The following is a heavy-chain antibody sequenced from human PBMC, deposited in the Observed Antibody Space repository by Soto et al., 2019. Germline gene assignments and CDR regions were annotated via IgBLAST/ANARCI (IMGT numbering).Heavy chain of an antibody. Sequence: ASVKVSCKASGDTFTTYDINWVRQATGHGLEWMGWINPNSGNIGYAQRFRGRVTMTGDTAIRTAYMEVSSLRSDDTAVYYCARGRASGSYYLLDYWGQGTLVTVSS. CDR2: INPNSGNI. D-gene: IGHD3-10*01. CDR1: GDTFTTYD. J-gene: IGHJ4*02. CDR3: ARGRASGSYYLLDY. V-gene: IGHV1-8*01.